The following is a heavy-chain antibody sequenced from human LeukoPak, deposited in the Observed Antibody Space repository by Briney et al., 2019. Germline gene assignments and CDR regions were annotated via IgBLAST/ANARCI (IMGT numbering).Heavy chain of an antibody. D-gene: IGHD3-10*01. J-gene: IGHJ3*02. Sequence: SETLSLTCTVSGGSISSSSYYWGWIRQPPGKGLEWIGSIYYSGSTYYNPSLKSRVTISVDTSKNQFSLKLSSVTAADTAVYYCATWGGFGEFPYAFDIWGQGTMVTVSS. CDR1: GGSISSSSYY. V-gene: IGHV4-39*07. CDR2: IYYSGST. CDR3: ATWGGFGEFPYAFDI.